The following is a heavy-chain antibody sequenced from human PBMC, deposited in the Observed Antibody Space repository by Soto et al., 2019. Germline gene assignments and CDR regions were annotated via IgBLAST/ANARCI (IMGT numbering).Heavy chain of an antibody. Sequence: EVQLVESGGGLVQPGGSLRLSCAASGFTFSSYWMSWVRQAPGKGLEWVANIKQDGSEKYYVDSVKGRFTISRDNAKNSLYLQMNSLRVEDTAVYYCARPYHGEGTIFGVLRIYFDYWGQGTLVTVSS. J-gene: IGHJ4*02. CDR3: ARPYHGEGTIFGVLRIYFDY. V-gene: IGHV3-7*01. CDR1: GFTFSSYW. CDR2: IKQDGSEK. D-gene: IGHD3-3*01.